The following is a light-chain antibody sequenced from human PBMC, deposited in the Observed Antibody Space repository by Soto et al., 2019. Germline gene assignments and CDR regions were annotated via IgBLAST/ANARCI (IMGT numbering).Light chain of an antibody. Sequence: QSVLTQPPSASGSPGQSVTISCAGTSSDIGAYKYVSWYQQHPGKAPKLIIYEVSKRPSGVPDRFSGSKSGNTASLTVSRLQAEDEADYYCSSYAGSNDWGVFGGGTKLTVL. CDR1: SSDIGAYKY. CDR3: SSYAGSNDWGV. V-gene: IGLV2-8*01. CDR2: EVS. J-gene: IGLJ2*01.